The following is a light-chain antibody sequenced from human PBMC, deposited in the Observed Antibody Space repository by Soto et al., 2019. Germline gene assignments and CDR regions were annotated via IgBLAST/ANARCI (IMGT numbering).Light chain of an antibody. Sequence: IVLTQSPATLSLSPGEMATLSCRASQSVSSYLAWYQQKPGQAPRLLIYDASTRATGIPARFSGSGSGTDFTLTISSLEPEDFAVYYCQQRSNWPLITFGQGTRLEIK. CDR2: DAS. V-gene: IGKV3-11*01. CDR1: QSVSSY. J-gene: IGKJ5*01. CDR3: QQRSNWPLIT.